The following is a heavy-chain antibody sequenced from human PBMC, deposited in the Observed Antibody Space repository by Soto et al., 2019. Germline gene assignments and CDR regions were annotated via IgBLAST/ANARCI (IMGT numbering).Heavy chain of an antibody. V-gene: IGHV4-4*02. CDR2: IYYSVST. J-gene: IGHJ4*02. CDR1: GGSISSSNW. D-gene: IGHD5-18*01. Sequence: PSETLSLTCAVSGGSISSSNWWSWVRQPPGKGLEWIGYIYYSVSTNYNPSLKSRVTISVDTSKNQFSLKLSSVTAADTAVYYCATSPHTAMVTDFDYWGQGTLVTVSS. CDR3: ATSPHTAMVTDFDY.